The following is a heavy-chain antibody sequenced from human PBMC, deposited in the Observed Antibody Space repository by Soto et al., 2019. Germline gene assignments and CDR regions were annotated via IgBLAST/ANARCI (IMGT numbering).Heavy chain of an antibody. CDR1: GYTFTGYY. J-gene: IGHJ5*02. V-gene: IGHV1-2*02. Sequence: QIQLVQSGAEVKKPGASVKVSCRASGYTFTGYYLHWVRQAPGQGLEWMGWVNPISGDTNYAQKFQDRVIMTRDRSITTVHMELSRLRSDDTAVYYCAREEGFRIPMDRGRWFDPWGQGTLVTVSS. CDR3: AREEGFRIPMDRGRWFDP. CDR2: VNPISGDT. D-gene: IGHD3-10*01.